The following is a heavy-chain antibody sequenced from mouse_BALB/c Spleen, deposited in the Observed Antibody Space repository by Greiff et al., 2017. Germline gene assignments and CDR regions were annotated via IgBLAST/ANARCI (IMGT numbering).Heavy chain of an antibody. CDR3: ARSYPYYFDY. J-gene: IGHJ2*01. CDR1: GYTFTSYW. D-gene: IGHD2-12*01. V-gene: IGHV1-87*01. CDR2: IYPGDGDT. Sequence: QVHVKQSGAELARPGASVKLSCKASGYTFTSYWMQWVKQRPGQGLEWIGAIYPGDGDTRYTQKFKGKATLTADKSSSTAYMQLSSLASEDSAVYYCARSYPYYFDYWGQGTTLTVSS.